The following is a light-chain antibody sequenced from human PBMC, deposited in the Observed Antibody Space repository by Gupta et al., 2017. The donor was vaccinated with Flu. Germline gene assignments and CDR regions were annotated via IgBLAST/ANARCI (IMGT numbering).Light chain of an antibody. CDR2: DDS. Sequence: SYVLTQPPSLSVAPGQTARIACVGNNIGSKSVHWYQQKLGQAPVLVVFDDSDRPSGIPERFSGSNSGNTATLIISRGEAGEEADYYCHVGDSSSHVVFGGGTKLTVL. V-gene: IGLV3-21*02. CDR3: HVGDSSSHVV. J-gene: IGLJ3*02. CDR1: NIGSKS.